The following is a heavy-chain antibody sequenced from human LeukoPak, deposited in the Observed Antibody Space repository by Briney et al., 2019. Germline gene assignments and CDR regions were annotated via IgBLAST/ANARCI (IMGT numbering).Heavy chain of an antibody. Sequence: SGPTLVNPTQTLTLTCTFSGSSLSTSGVGVGWIRQPPGKALEWLALIYWDDVKRYRPSLKPMLTIPKDTYKNQVVLTMTNMDPVDTATYFCAHRSYSNRSGYYHHWGQGTLVTVSS. J-gene: IGHJ5*02. CDR3: AHRSYSNRSGYYHH. V-gene: IGHV2-5*02. CDR2: IYWDDVK. D-gene: IGHD3-22*01. CDR1: GSSLSTSGVG.